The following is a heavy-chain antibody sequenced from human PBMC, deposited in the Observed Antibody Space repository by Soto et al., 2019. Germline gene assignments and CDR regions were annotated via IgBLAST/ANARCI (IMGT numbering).Heavy chain of an antibody. CDR3: ARDHPCSSTSCYESWFDP. V-gene: IGHV4-31*03. D-gene: IGHD2-2*01. CDR1: GGSISRGGYY. CDR2: IYYSGST. J-gene: IGHJ5*02. Sequence: QVQLQESGPGLVKPSQTLSLTCTVSGGSISRGGYYWTWNRQHPGKGLEWIGYIYYSGSTYYNPSLKSRVTISVDTSKNQFSLKLSSVTAADTAVYYCARDHPCSSTSCYESWFDPWGQGTLVTVSS.